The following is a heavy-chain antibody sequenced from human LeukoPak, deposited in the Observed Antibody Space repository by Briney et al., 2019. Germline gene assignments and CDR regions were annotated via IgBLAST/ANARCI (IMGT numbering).Heavy chain of an antibody. CDR2: IIPIFGTA. CDR1: GGTFSSYA. D-gene: IGHD2-2*01. V-gene: IGHV1-69*13. Sequence: GASVKVSCKASGGTFSSYAISWVRQAPGQGLEWMGGIIPIFGTANYAQKFQGRVTITADESTSTAYMELSSLRSEDTAVYYCARDRPGYCSSTSCYGGWFDPWGQGTLVTVS. J-gene: IGHJ5*02. CDR3: ARDRPGYCSSTSCYGGWFDP.